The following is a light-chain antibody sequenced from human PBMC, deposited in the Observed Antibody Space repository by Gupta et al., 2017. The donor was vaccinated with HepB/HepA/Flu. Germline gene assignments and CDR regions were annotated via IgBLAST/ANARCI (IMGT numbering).Light chain of an antibody. CDR3: MQGSRWPWA. Sequence: VVMTQSPLFLAVTCGPAVSTSCRSSQSLVYSDGNTYLHWFQQRPGQSPRRLIYQVSHRESGVPDRFSGSGSGTDFTRKISRVEAEDVGVYYCMQGSRWPWAFGQGTKVEIK. V-gene: IGKV2-30*01. J-gene: IGKJ1*01. CDR1: QSLVYSDGNTY. CDR2: QVS.